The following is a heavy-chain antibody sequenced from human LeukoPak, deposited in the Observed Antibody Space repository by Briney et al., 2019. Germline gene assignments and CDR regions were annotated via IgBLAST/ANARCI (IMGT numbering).Heavy chain of an antibody. CDR3: ARSPNPSGGTGYNWFDP. D-gene: IGHD2-15*01. CDR2: IIPIFGTA. J-gene: IGHJ5*02. Sequence: ASVTVSCKASGGTFSSYAISWVRQAPGQGLEWMGGIIPIFGTANYAQKFQGRVTITTDESTSTAYMEVSSLRSEDTVVYYCARSPNPSGGTGYNWFDPWGQGTLVTVSS. V-gene: IGHV1-69*05. CDR1: GGTFSSYA.